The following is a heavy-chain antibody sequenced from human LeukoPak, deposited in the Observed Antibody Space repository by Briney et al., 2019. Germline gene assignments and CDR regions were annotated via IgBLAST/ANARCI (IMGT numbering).Heavy chain of an antibody. J-gene: IGHJ6*02. CDR2: ITDSGGDT. CDR3: AKVSSYSSSWYRYYYYGMDV. D-gene: IGHD6-13*01. CDR1: GFTVSNNF. Sequence: GGSLRLSCAASGFTVSNNFMSWVRQAPGKGLEWFSAITDSGGDTYYADSVKGRFTISRDNSKNTLYLQMNSLRAEDTAVYYCAKVSSYSSSWYRYYYYGMDVWGQGTTVTVSS. V-gene: IGHV3-23*01.